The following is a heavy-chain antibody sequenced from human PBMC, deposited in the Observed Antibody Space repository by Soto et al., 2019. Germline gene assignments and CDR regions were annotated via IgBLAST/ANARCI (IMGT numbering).Heavy chain of an antibody. CDR2: ISGNGGTT. CDR3: AKRFAYSSGLDGFDI. D-gene: IGHD6-19*01. CDR1: GFIFSSYA. V-gene: IGHV3-23*01. J-gene: IGHJ3*02. Sequence: ESGGGLVQSGGSLRLSCAASGFIFSSYAMTWVRQGPGKGLEWVSGISGNGGTTYYADSVKGRFIISRDNSKNTLFLQMNSLRAEDSAIYYCAKRFAYSSGLDGFDIWGQGTMVTVSS.